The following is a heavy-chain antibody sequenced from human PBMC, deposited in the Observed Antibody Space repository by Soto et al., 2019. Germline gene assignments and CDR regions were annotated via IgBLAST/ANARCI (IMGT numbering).Heavy chain of an antibody. CDR2: ISYDSDTI. Sequence: GGSLRLSCAGSAFAFGTYSMNWVRQAAGKGLEWIAYISYDSDTIQYADSVKGRFTISRDNAKNSLYLQMNSLRDEDTAVYYCARLYYDYVWGQGT. CDR1: AFAFGTYS. CDR3: ARLYYDYV. V-gene: IGHV3-48*02. J-gene: IGHJ3*01. D-gene: IGHD3-3*01.